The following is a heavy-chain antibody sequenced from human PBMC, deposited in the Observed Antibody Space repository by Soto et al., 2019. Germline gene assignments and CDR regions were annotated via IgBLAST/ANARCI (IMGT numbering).Heavy chain of an antibody. CDR3: AKDRKYGDYGYNFDY. V-gene: IGHV1-2*02. J-gene: IGHJ4*02. Sequence: ASVKVSCKASGYNFVAYYMHGVRQAPGQGLEWMGWINPSSGATNFAERFQGRVTMTSDTSISTFYMEIKRLNSDDTAVYFCAKDRKYGDYGYNFDYWGQGTLVTVSS. CDR1: GYNFVAYY. CDR2: INPSSGAT. D-gene: IGHD2-21*02.